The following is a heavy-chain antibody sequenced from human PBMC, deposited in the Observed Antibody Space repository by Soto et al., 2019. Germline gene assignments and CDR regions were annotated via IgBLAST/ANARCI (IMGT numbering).Heavy chain of an antibody. CDR1: GVTFSSYA. D-gene: IGHD2-2*01. CDR2: IIPIFGTA. CDR3: ARGDIVVVPAAQPLSNGMDV. J-gene: IGHJ6*02. Sequence: SVKVSCKASGVTFSSYAISWVRQAPGQGLEWMGGIIPIFGTANYAQKFQGRVTITADESTSTAYMELSSLRSEDTAVYYCARGDIVVVPAAQPLSNGMDVWGQGTTVTVSS. V-gene: IGHV1-69*13.